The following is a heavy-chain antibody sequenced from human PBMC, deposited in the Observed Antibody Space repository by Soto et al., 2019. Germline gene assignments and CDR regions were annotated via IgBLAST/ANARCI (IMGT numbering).Heavy chain of an antibody. CDR1: GYTFTSYG. CDR2: ISAYNGNT. V-gene: IGHV1-18*04. J-gene: IGHJ4*02. CDR3: AREVDNLAVAGTEDFDY. D-gene: IGHD6-19*01. Sequence: ASVKVSCKASGYTFTSYGISWVRQAPGQGLEWMGWISAYNGNTNYAQKLQGRVTMTTDTSTSTAYMELRSLRSDDTAVYYCAREVDNLAVAGTEDFDYWGQGTLVTVSS.